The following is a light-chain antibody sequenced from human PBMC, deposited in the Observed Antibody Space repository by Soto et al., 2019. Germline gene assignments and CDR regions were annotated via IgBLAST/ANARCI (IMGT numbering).Light chain of an antibody. CDR3: LPLHGGGHPWV. J-gene: IGLJ3*02. CDR2: STS. V-gene: IGLV7-43*01. CDR1: TGAVTSDYY. Sequence: QAVVTQEPSLTVSPGGTVTLTCASSTGAVTSDYYPNWFQQRPGQAPRALIYSTSNKHSWTPARFSGSLLGGKAALTVSGWEAEGRGENLRLPLHGGGHPWVFGGGTKLTVL.